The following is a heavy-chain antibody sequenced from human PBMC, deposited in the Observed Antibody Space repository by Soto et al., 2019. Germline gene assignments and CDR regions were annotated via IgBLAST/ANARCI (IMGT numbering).Heavy chain of an antibody. CDR2: INPKSGDT. V-gene: IGHV1-2*02. D-gene: IGHD3-10*01. Sequence: GASVKVSCKASGYTFTHYFIHWVRRAPGQGLEWMGYINPKSGDTHYSQTFRGRVSMTRDTSTDTANMGLSSLKSDDTAVYFCARVPGHKNSRGDFWGQGTPVTVSS. CDR1: GYTFTHYF. J-gene: IGHJ4*02. CDR3: ARVPGHKNSRGDF.